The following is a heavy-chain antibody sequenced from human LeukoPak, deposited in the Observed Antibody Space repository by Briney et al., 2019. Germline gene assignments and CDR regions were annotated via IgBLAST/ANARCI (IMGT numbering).Heavy chain of an antibody. J-gene: IGHJ4*02. CDR2: ISAYNGNT. V-gene: IGHV1-18*01. CDR1: GYTFTSYG. CDR3: ARTFIAAAGTYVDDY. D-gene: IGHD6-13*01. Sequence: ASVKVSCKASGYTFTSYGISWVRQAPGQGLEWMGWISAYNGNTNYAQKLQGRVTMTTDTSTSTAYMELRSLRSDDTAVYYCARTFIAAAGTYVDDYWGQGTLVTVSS.